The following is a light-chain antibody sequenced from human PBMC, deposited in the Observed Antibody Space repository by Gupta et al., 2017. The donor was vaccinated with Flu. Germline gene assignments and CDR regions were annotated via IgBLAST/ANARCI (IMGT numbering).Light chain of an antibody. Sequence: QSALTQPASVSGSPGQSITISCTGTSSDVGGYDFVSWYQQHPGKAPKLLICDVSNRPSGVSSRFSGSKSGNTASLTISGLQAEDETDYYCSSYTSSDIFYVFGTGTKVTVL. CDR2: DVS. J-gene: IGLJ1*01. CDR1: SSDVGGYDF. CDR3: SSYTSSDIFYV. V-gene: IGLV2-14*03.